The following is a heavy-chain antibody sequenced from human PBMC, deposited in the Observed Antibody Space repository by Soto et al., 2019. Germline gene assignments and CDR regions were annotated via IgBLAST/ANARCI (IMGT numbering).Heavy chain of an antibody. Sequence: TLSLTCSVSGGSVSNKTYYWSWIRQPPGKRLEWIGYVYYSGTTNYNPSLKSRVTISVDLSKNQFSLRLTPVTAADTAVYYCARVFPSYCGGDCSYFDSWGQGTLVTVSS. J-gene: IGHJ4*02. CDR3: ARVFPSYCGGDCSYFDS. CDR1: GGSVSNKTYY. V-gene: IGHV4-61*01. CDR2: VYYSGTT. D-gene: IGHD2-21*02.